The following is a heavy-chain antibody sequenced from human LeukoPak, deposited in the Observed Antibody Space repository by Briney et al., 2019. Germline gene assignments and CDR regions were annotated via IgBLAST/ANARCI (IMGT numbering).Heavy chain of an antibody. CDR1: GFTFSDYA. J-gene: IGHJ4*02. CDR3: ARRGTYYDFWSGPDY. V-gene: IGHV3-21*01. D-gene: IGHD3-3*01. CDR2: ISSSSSYI. Sequence: GGSLRLSCAASGFTFSDYAMNWVRQAPGKGLEWVSSISSSSSYIYYADSVKGRFTISRDNAKDSLYLQMSSLRAEDTAVYYCARRGTYYDFWSGPDYRGQGTLVTVSS.